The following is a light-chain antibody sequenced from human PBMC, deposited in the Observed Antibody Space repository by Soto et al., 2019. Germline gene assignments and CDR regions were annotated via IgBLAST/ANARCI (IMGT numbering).Light chain of an antibody. J-gene: IGKJ5*01. CDR1: QSVNSH. Sequence: EIVLTQSPATLSLSPGERVTLSCRTSQSVNSHLAWYQQKPGQAPRLLIYDASNRASGIPARFSGSGSWTDFTLTISSLEPEDFTVYYCQQRSSWPKFTFGQGTRLEIK. CDR3: QQRSSWPKFT. V-gene: IGKV3-11*01. CDR2: DAS.